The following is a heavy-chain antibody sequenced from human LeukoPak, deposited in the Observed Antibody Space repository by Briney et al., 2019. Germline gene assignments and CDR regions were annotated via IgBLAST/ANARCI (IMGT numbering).Heavy chain of an antibody. CDR1: GGSISSYY. Sequence: SETLSLTCTVSGGSISSYYWSWVRQPAGKGLEWIGRIYASGNTNYNPSLKGRVTMTVDTSKNQFSLNLSSVTAADTAVYYCARGSSRSSWYRAEYFQHWGQGTLVTVSS. V-gene: IGHV4-4*07. D-gene: IGHD6-13*01. CDR2: IYASGNT. J-gene: IGHJ1*01. CDR3: ARGSSRSSWYRAEYFQH.